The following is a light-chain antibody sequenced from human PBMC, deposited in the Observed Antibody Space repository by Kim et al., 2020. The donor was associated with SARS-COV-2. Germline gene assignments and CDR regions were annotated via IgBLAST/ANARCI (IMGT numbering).Light chain of an antibody. V-gene: IGLV2-14*04. J-gene: IGLJ3*02. CDR2: DVS. Sequence: QSFTISCTGTSSDVGGYNYVSCYQQHPGKAPKLMIYDVSKRPSGVSNRFSGSKSGNTASLTISGLQAEDEADYYCSSYTSSSTWVFGGGTQLTVL. CDR1: SSDVGGYNY. CDR3: SSYTSSSTWV.